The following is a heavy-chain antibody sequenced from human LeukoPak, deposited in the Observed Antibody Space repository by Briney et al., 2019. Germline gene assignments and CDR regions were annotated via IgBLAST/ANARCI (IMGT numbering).Heavy chain of an antibody. J-gene: IGHJ4*02. V-gene: IGHV3-23*01. CDR3: AKGTDFWSGYCDY. CDR2: ISGSGGST. D-gene: IGHD3-3*01. Sequence: QPGGSLRLSCAASGFTFSSYVMSWVRQAPGKGLEWVSAISGSGGSTYYADSVKGRFTISRDNSKNTLYLQMNSLRAEDTAVYYCAKGTDFWSGYCDYWGQGTLVTVSS. CDR1: GFTFSSYV.